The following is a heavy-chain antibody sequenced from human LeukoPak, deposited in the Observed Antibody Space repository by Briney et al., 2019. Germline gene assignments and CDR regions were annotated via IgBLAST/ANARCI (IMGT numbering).Heavy chain of an antibody. D-gene: IGHD6-6*01. CDR3: AIAARLVYNWFDP. V-gene: IGHV1-69*13. CDR2: TIPIFGTA. CDR1: GYTFPSYF. Sequence: ASVKVSCKASGYTFPSYFMHWVRQAPGQGLEWMGGTIPIFGTANYAQKFQGRVTITADESTSTAYMELSSLRSEDTAVYYCAIAARLVYNWFDPWGQGTLVTVSS. J-gene: IGHJ5*02.